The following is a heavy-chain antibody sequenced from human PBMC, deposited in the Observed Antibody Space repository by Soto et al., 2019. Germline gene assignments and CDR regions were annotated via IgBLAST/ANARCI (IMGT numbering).Heavy chain of an antibody. CDR3: ARDGSERPATY. D-gene: IGHD3-10*01. Sequence: SETLSLTCTVSGGCISTYYWIWIRQPPGKGLEWIGVFYNGGTTNYSPSLKSRVTISVDTSKNQFSLKLNSVTAADTAVYYCARDGSERPATYWGQGILVTVSS. CDR1: GGCISTYY. V-gene: IGHV4-59*01. CDR2: FYNGGTT. J-gene: IGHJ4*02.